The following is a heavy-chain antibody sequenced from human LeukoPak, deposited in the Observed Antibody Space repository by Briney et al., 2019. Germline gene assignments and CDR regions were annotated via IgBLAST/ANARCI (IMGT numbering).Heavy chain of an antibody. D-gene: IGHD5-18*01. CDR1: GFTFSSYA. CDR2: IWYDGSNK. CDR3: ARGRYSYGFFDY. Sequence: PGRSLRLSCAASGFTFSSYAMHWVRQAPGKGLEWVAVIWYDGSNKYYADSVKGRFTISRDNSKNTLYLQMNSLRAEDTAVYYCARGRYSYGFFDYWGQGTLVTVSS. V-gene: IGHV3-33*08. J-gene: IGHJ4*02.